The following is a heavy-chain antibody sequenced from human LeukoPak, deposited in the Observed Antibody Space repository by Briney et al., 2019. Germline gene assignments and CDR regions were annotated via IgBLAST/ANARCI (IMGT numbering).Heavy chain of an antibody. D-gene: IGHD6-13*01. CDR1: GGSISSYY. J-gene: IGHJ4*02. CDR3: ARGVYIAAAQYGY. CDR2: IYYSGST. V-gene: IGHV4-59*08. Sequence: PSETLSLTCTVSGGSISSYYWSWIRQPPGKGLEWIGYIYYSGSTNYNPSLKSRVTLSVDTSKNQFSLKLSSVTAADTALYYCARGVYIAAAQYGYWGQGTLVTVSS.